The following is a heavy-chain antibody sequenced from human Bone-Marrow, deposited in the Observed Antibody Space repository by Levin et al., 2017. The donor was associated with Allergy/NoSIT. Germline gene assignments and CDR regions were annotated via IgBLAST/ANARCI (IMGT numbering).Heavy chain of an antibody. CDR2: ITHDGFV. CDR3: TRGPPDPVVRAASTLYWFDP. CDR1: GGSFSGFY. V-gene: IGHV4-34*01. Sequence: SETLSLTCGVYGGSFSGFYWNWVRQPPGKGLEWIGEITHDGFVNYNLSLGSRVTIFVDTSKKEFSLRLTSVTAAATAFYYCTRGPPDPVVRAASTLYWFDPWGQGSLVTVSS. D-gene: IGHD2/OR15-2a*01. J-gene: IGHJ5*02.